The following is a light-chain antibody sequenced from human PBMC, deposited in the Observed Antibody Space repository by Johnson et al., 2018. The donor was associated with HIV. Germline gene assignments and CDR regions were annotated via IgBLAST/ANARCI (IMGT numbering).Light chain of an antibody. Sequence: QSVLTQPPSVSAAPGQKVTISCSGSSSNIGNNYVSWYQQLPGTAPKLLISENDKRHSGIPDRFAGSKSGTSANLGITGLQTGDEADYYRGTWDSSLRAGVFGTGTKVTFL. CDR1: SSNIGNNY. CDR3: GTWDSSLRAGV. J-gene: IGLJ1*01. V-gene: IGLV1-51*02. CDR2: END.